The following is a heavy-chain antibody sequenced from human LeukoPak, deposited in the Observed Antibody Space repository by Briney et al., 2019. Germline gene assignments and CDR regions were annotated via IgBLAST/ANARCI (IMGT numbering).Heavy chain of an antibody. Sequence: ASVKVSCKASGYTFTSYAMNWVRQAPGHGLEWMGWINTNTGNPTYAQGFTGRFVFSLDTSVSTAYLQICSLKAEDTAVYYCARDGNCSSTSCYDWFDPWGQGTLVTVSS. J-gene: IGHJ5*02. CDR2: INTNTGNP. D-gene: IGHD2-2*01. V-gene: IGHV7-4-1*01. CDR3: ARDGNCSSTSCYDWFDP. CDR1: GYTFTSYA.